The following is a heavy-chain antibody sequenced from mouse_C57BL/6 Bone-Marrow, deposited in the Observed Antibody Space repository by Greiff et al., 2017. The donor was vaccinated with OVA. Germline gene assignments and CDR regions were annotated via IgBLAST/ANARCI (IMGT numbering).Heavy chain of an antibody. CDR1: GYTFTSYW. D-gene: IGHD1-1*01. J-gene: IGHJ2*01. CDR3: AFSTTASSYGGGVDY. V-gene: IGHV1-64*01. Sequence: QVQLQQPGAELVKPGASVKLSCKASGYTFTSYWMHWVKQRPGQGLEWIGMIHPNSGSTNYNEKFKSKATLTVDKSSSTAYMQLSSLTAEDSAVYYWAFSTTASSYGGGVDYWGQGTTLTVSS. CDR2: IHPNSGST.